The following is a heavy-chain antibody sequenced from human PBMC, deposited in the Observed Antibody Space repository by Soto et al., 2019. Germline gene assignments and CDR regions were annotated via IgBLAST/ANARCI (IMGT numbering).Heavy chain of an antibody. Sequence: GGSLRLSCAASGFTFSSYSMNWVRQAPGKGLEWVSSISSSSSYIYYADSVKGRFTISRDNAKNSLYLQMNSLRAEDTAVYYCARGPQLPLGYCSSTSCHPGDQYYFDYWGQGTLVTVSS. CDR1: GFTFSSYS. V-gene: IGHV3-21*01. D-gene: IGHD2-2*01. J-gene: IGHJ4*02. CDR3: ARGPQLPLGYCSSTSCHPGDQYYFDY. CDR2: ISSSSSYI.